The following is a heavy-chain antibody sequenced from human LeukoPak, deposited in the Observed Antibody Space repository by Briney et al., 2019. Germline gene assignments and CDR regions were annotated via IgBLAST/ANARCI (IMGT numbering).Heavy chain of an antibody. CDR2: TSGSGGST. J-gene: IGHJ4*02. CDR1: GFTFSSYA. Sequence: GGSLRLSCAASGFTFSSYAMSWVRQAPGKGLEWVSVTSGSGGSTYYADSVKGRFTISRDNSKNTLYLQMNSLRAEDTAIYYCAKAQGYSYAQPFDYWGQGNLVTVSS. CDR3: AKAQGYSYAQPFDY. V-gene: IGHV3-23*01. D-gene: IGHD5-18*01.